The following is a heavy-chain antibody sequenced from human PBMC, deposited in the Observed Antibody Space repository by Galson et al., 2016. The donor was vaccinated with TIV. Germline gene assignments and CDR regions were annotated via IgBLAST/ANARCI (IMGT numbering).Heavy chain of an antibody. D-gene: IGHD3-10*02. CDR3: AGGPPTTMCWYFDL. J-gene: IGHJ2*01. CDR1: GGTFSTYA. V-gene: IGHV1-69*13. CDR2: IIPIFGLI. Sequence: SVKVSCKASGGTFSTYAVNWVRQAPGQGLEWMGRIIPIFGLINYSQNFQGRVTLTADESTSTFYMVLTSLRSEHTAVYSCAGGPPTTMCWYFDLWGRGTRVTVSS.